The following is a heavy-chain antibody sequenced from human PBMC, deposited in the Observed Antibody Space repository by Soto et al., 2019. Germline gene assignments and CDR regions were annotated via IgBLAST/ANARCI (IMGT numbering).Heavy chain of an antibody. CDR3: ASAGYCSSTSCYTDDAFGI. CDR1: GFTVSSNY. D-gene: IGHD2-2*02. V-gene: IGHV3-53*01. Sequence: GGSLRLSCAASGFTVSSNYMSWVRQSPGKGLEWVSVIYSGGSTYYADSVKGRFTISRDNSKNTLYLQMNSLRAEDTAVYYCASAGYCSSTSCYTDDAFGIWGQGTMVTVSS. CDR2: IYSGGST. J-gene: IGHJ3*02.